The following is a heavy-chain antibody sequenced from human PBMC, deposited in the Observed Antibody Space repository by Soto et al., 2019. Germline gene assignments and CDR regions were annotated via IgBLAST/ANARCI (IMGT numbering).Heavy chain of an antibody. Sequence: TSETLSLTCTVSGYSTSSGSYWAWIRQPPGKGPEWIASIYHGGATFYNPSLKSRITMSVDTSNNQFSLKLTSVTAADTAVYYCARVHVMVVAGSTFDYWGHGTLVTVSS. CDR3: ARVHVMVVAGSTFDY. CDR2: IYHGGAT. D-gene: IGHD6-19*01. V-gene: IGHV4-38-2*02. CDR1: GYSTSSGSY. J-gene: IGHJ4*01.